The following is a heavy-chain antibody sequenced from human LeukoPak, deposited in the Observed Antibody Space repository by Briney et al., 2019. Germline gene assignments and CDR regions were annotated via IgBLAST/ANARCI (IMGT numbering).Heavy chain of an antibody. CDR3: ARDRASVVVVPAAIRAPGGYFDL. Sequence: SETLSLTCTVSGYSISSGYYWGWIRQPPGKGLEWIGSIYHSGSTYYNPSLKSRVTISVDTSKNQFSLKLSSVTAADTAVYYCARDRASVVVVPAAIRAPGGYFDLWGCGTLVTVSS. D-gene: IGHD2-2*01. J-gene: IGHJ2*01. CDR1: GYSISSGYY. V-gene: IGHV4-38-2*02. CDR2: IYHSGST.